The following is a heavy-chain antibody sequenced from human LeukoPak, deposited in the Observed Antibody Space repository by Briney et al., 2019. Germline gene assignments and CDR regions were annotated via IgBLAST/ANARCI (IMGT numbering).Heavy chain of an antibody. CDR3: ARDRTERDFDY. V-gene: IGHV1-2*02. J-gene: IGHJ4*02. CDR2: INPNSGGT. CDR1: GYTFTDYY. Sequence: VASVKVSCKASGYTFTDYYMHWVRQAPGQGLEWMGWINPNSGGTNYAQKFRGRVIMTRDTSIRTAYMELSRLRSDDTAIYYCARDRTERDFDYWGQGTLVTVSS.